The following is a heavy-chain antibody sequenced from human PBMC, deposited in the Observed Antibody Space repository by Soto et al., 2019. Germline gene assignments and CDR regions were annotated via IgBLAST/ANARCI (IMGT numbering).Heavy chain of an antibody. D-gene: IGHD6-13*01. CDR1: GGSISSGGYY. V-gene: IGHV4-31*03. Sequence: QVQLQESGPGLVKPSQTLSLTCTVSGGSISSGGYYWSWIRQHPGKGLEWIGYIYYSGSTYYNPPLKGGVTISVDTSKNQCPLKLSSVTAADPAVYYCARGGIAAAAPPDYWGQGTLVTVSS. CDR3: ARGGIAAAAPPDY. J-gene: IGHJ4*02. CDR2: IYYSGST.